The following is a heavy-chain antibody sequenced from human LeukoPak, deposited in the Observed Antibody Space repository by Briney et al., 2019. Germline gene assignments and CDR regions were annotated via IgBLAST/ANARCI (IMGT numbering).Heavy chain of an antibody. V-gene: IGHV6-1*01. J-gene: IGHJ3*01. CDR3: ARGGQGDGYSADEAFDF. Sequence: NPSQALSLTCAISGDSVSSNSTACHWIRQSPSRGLEWLVRTYYRSKWYNDYAVSVKSRITINPDTSKNQFSLQLNSVTPEDTAVYYCARGGQGDGYSADEAFDFWGQGTMVTVSS. D-gene: IGHD5-24*01. CDR2: TYYRSKWYN. CDR1: GDSVSSNSTA.